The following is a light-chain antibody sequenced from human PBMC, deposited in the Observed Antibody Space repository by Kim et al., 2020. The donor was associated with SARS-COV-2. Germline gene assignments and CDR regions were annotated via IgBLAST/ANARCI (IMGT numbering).Light chain of an antibody. CDR3: AAWDDSLRGWV. J-gene: IGLJ3*02. V-gene: IGLV1-47*01. CDR1: IATTGSHY. CDR2: RNN. Sequence: QRVTISCPGSIATTGSHYVNWYQQRPGTAPKLHIYRNNERPSGVPDRFAGSNSGNSASLAISGLRSEDEAEYYCAAWDDSLRGWVFGGGTQLTVL.